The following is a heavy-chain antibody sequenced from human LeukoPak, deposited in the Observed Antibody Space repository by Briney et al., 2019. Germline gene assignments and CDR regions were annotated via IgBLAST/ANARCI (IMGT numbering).Heavy chain of an antibody. V-gene: IGHV4-59*08. CDR3: AAHAAISAAGTEPFDN. CDR1: SPSVNNYC. D-gene: IGHD6-13*01. Sequence: PSPSLSPTHTLASPSVNNYCSSSTRHPPRDWMDWIGYIYRGNTKYNPSLKSRVTISMDTSQNKISLKVISGTAADTAVYYCAAHAAISAAGTEPFDNWGQGMLVTVSS. J-gene: IGHJ4*02. CDR2: IYRGNT.